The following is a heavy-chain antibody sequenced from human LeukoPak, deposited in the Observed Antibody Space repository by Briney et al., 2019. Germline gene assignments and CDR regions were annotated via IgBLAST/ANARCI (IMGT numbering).Heavy chain of an antibody. D-gene: IGHD6-13*01. CDR1: GFTFSSYG. J-gene: IGHJ4*02. V-gene: IGHV3-30*02. CDR2: IRYDGSNK. CDR3: AKDIAAAGTDFGFDY. Sequence: PGGSLRLSCAASGFTFSSYGMHWVRQAPGKGLEWVAFIRYDGSNKYYADSVKGRFTISRDNSKNTLYLKMNSLRAEDTAAYYCAKDIAAAGTDFGFDYWGQGTLVTVSS.